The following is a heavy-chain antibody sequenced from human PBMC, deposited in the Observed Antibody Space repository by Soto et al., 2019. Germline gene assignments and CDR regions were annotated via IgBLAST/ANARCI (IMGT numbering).Heavy chain of an antibody. V-gene: IGHV3-11*04. CDR2: ISREGTNV. Sequence: PGGSLRLSCAASGFTFGDYYMAWIRQPPGKGPKWISFISREGTNVFYADSVKGRFTISRDDAKSELYLQMNSLRAEDTAVYYCARGGLEPFDYWGQGALVTVSS. J-gene: IGHJ4*02. D-gene: IGHD1-1*01. CDR3: ARGGLEPFDY. CDR1: GFTFGDYY.